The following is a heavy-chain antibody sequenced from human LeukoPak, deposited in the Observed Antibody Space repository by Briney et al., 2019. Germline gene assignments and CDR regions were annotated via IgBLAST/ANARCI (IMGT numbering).Heavy chain of an antibody. D-gene: IGHD3-10*01. V-gene: IGHV1-18*01. J-gene: IGHJ6*02. CDR2: ISAYNGNT. CDR3: ARESMVRGVIIPTSGGYGMDV. Sequence: ASVKVSCKASGYTFTSYGISWVRQAPGQGLEWMGWISAYNGNTNYAQKFQGRVTITADKSTSTAYMELSSLRSEDTAVYYCARESMVRGVIIPTSGGYGMDVWGQGTTVTVSS. CDR1: GYTFTSYG.